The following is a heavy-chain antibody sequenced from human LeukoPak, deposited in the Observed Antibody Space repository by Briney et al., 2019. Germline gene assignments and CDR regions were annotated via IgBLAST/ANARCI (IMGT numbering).Heavy chain of an antibody. CDR1: GFTFRSCA. D-gene: IGHD6-19*01. CDR2: ISGSGSTT. Sequence: PGGSLRLSCAASGFTFRSCAMNWVRQAPGKGLEWVSAISGSGSTTYYADSVKGRFTISRDNSRNTLYLQMNRLRVEDTAVYYCAKDARRSSGWYFFDHWGQGTLVTVSS. J-gene: IGHJ4*02. V-gene: IGHV3-23*01. CDR3: AKDARRSSGWYFFDH.